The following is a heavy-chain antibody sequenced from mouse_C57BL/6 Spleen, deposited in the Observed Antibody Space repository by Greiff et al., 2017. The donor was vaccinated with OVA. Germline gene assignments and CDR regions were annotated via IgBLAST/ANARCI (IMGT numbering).Heavy chain of an antibody. V-gene: IGHV1-4*01. CDR3: ARWGTFFDY. D-gene: IGHD2-14*01. CDR1: GYTFTSYT. J-gene: IGHJ2*01. Sequence: QVQLQQSGAELARPGASVKLSCTASGYTFTSYTMHWVKQRPGQGLEWIGCINTSSGYTKYNQKFKDKATLTADKSYSTAYMQLSSLTSEDSAVYYCARWGTFFDYWGQGTTLTVSS. CDR2: INTSSGYT.